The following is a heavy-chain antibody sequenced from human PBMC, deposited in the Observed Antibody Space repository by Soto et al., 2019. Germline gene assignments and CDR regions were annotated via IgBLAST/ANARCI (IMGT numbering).Heavy chain of an antibody. D-gene: IGHD3-3*01. CDR3: ARDERFLEWSHSYGMDV. V-gene: IGHV1-69*13. J-gene: IGHJ6*02. CDR2: IIPIFGTA. CDR1: GVTCSSYA. Sequence: SVKVSCKASGVTCSSYAISWVRQAPGQGLEWMGGIIPIFGTANYAQKFQGRVTITADESTSTAYMELSSLRSEDTAVYYCARDERFLEWSHSYGMDVWGQGTTVTVSS.